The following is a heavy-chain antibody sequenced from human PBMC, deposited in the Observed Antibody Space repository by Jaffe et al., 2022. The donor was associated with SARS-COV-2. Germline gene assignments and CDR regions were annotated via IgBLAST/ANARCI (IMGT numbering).Heavy chain of an antibody. CDR1: GFNFSSDA. Sequence: EVQLLESGGGLVQPGGSLRLSCAASGFNFSSDAMTWVRQAPGKGLEWVSVISAGGGRTYYADSVQGRFTISRDNSRNTLYLQMNSLRDEDTAVYYCAKAFGDSSGKFDYWGQGTLVTVSS. CDR2: ISAGGGRT. CDR3: AKAFGDSSGKFDY. V-gene: IGHV3-23*01. J-gene: IGHJ4*02. D-gene: IGHD3-22*01.